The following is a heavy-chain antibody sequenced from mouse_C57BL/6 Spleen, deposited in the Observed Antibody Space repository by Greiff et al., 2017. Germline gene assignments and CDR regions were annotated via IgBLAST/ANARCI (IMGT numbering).Heavy chain of an antibody. D-gene: IGHD4-1*02. Sequence: EVQLVESGEGLVKPGGSLKLSCAASGFTFSSYAMSWVRQTPETRLEWVAYISSGGDYIYYADTVKGRFTISRDNARNTLYLQMSSLKSEDTAMYYCTRAPTGYWYFDVWGTGTTVTVSS. CDR3: TRAPTGYWYFDV. J-gene: IGHJ1*03. V-gene: IGHV5-9-1*02. CDR2: ISSGGDYI. CDR1: GFTFSSYA.